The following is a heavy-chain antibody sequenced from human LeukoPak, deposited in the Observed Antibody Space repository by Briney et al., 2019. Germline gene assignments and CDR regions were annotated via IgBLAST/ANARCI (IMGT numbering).Heavy chain of an antibody. CDR1: GFTFSSYA. CDR3: ARENNGSTMVVLYYFDY. J-gene: IGHJ4*02. V-gene: IGHV3-30-3*01. Sequence: GGSLRLSCAASGFTFSSYAMHWVRQAPGKGLEWVAVISYDGSNKYYADSVKGRFTISRDNSKNTLYLQMNSLRAEDTAVYYCARENNGSTMVVLYYFDYWGQGTLVTVSP. D-gene: IGHD2-15*01. CDR2: ISYDGSNK.